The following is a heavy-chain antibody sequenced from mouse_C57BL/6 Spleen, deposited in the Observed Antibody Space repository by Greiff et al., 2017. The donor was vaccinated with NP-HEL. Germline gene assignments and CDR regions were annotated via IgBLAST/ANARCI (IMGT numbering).Heavy chain of an antibody. V-gene: IGHV1-18*01. Sequence: EVQLQQSGPELVKPGASVKIPCKASGYTFTDYNMDWVKQSHGKSLEWIGDINPNNGGTSYNQKFKGKATLTVDESSSTAYMELRSLTSEDTAVYYCARRDTIIKRAWFAYWGQGTLVTVSA. CDR2: INPNNGGT. D-gene: IGHD2-4*01. CDR3: ARRDTIIKRAWFAY. CDR1: GYTFTDYN. J-gene: IGHJ3*01.